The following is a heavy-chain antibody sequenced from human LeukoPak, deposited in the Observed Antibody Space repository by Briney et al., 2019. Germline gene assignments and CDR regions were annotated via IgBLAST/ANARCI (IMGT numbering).Heavy chain of an antibody. D-gene: IGHD3-10*01. Sequence: ASVKVSCKASGYTFTGYYMHWVRQAPEQGLEWMGWINPNSGGTNYAQKFQGRVTMTRDTSISTAYMELSRLRSDDTAVYYCARVRTGSYYKPRPGQLDPWRGYYYYYYMDVWGKGTTVTISS. J-gene: IGHJ6*03. V-gene: IGHV1-2*02. CDR1: GYTFTGYY. CDR3: ARVRTGSYYKPRPGQLDPWRGYYYYYYMDV. CDR2: INPNSGGT.